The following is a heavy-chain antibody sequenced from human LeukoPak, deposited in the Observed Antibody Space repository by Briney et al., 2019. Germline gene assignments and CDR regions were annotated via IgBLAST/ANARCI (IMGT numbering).Heavy chain of an antibody. CDR1: GFTFSNYA. V-gene: IGHV3-23*01. Sequence: GGSLRLSCAASGFTFSNYAMSWVRQAPGKGLEWVSTIRGSGGDTCYADSVRGRFTISRDNSKNTLYLQMSSLRAEDTAVYYCAKYYYDSGSYPDSWGQGTLLTVSS. D-gene: IGHD3-10*01. CDR2: IRGSGGDT. J-gene: IGHJ4*02. CDR3: AKYYYDSGSYPDS.